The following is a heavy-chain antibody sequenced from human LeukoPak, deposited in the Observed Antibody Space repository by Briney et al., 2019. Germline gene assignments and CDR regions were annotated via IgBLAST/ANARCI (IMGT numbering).Heavy chain of an antibody. CDR3: ARRQLWQRGWFDP. V-gene: IGHV5-51*01. CDR2: IYPGDSDT. CDR1: GYSFTSYW. D-gene: IGHD5-18*01. Sequence: GESLKISCKGSGYSFTSYWIGWVRQMPGKGLEWMGIIYPGDSDTRYSPSSQGQVTISADKSISTAYLQWSSLKASDTAMYYCARRQLWQRGWFDPWGQGTLVTVSS. J-gene: IGHJ5*02.